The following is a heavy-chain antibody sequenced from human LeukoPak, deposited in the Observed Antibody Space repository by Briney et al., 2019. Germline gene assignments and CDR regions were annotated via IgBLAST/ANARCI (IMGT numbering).Heavy chain of an antibody. D-gene: IGHD1-1*01. J-gene: IGHJ4*02. CDR1: GFTVNRDY. CDR3: TRGSSTVSAGYN. V-gene: IGHV3-53*01. CDR2: VYTDGRT. Sequence: PGGSLRLSCAASGFTVNRDYMSWVRQSPGKGLEWVSVVYTDGRTFYADSVKGRFTISRDDFKNTVFLQMNSLRAEDTAIYFCTRGSSTVSAGYNWGRGTVVIVSS.